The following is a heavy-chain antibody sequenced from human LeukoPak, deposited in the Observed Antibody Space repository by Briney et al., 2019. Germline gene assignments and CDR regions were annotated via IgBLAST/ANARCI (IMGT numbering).Heavy chain of an antibody. V-gene: IGHV3-23*01. D-gene: IGHD3-22*01. CDR3: AKRGVVIRVILVGFHKEAYYFDS. J-gene: IGHJ4*02. CDR1: GGSISSYY. Sequence: PSETLSLTCTVSGGSISSYYWSWIRQPPGKGLERVAGISDSGGRTNYADSVKGRFTISRDNPKNTLYLQMNSLRAEDTAVYFCAKRGVVIRVILVGFHKEAYYFDSWGQGALVTVSS. CDR2: ISDSGGRT.